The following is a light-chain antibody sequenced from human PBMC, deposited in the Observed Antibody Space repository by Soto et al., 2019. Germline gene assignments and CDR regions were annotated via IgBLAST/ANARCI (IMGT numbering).Light chain of an antibody. CDR3: LQKYFYPFT. CDR1: QGIRND. V-gene: IGKV1-6*01. CDR2: AAS. J-gene: IGKJ3*01. Sequence: AIQMTQSPSSLSASVGDRVTITCRASQGIRNDLDWFQQKPGKAPKLLIYAASNLQSGVPARFSGSGSGTDFTHTISSLLPEDFATYYCLQKYFYPFTFGPGTKVDIK.